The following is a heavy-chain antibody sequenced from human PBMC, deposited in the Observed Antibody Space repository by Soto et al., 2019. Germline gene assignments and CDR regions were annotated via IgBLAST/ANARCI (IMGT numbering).Heavy chain of an antibody. CDR2: MFHSGST. Sequence: PSETLSLTCGVSGGSISSSNWWSWVRQPPGKGLEWIAEMFHSGSTYYNPSLKSRVTLSIDKSRNQFSLTLTSVTAADTAVYYCAGASTWHPGAFDIWGQGTTVTVSS. V-gene: IGHV4-4*02. D-gene: IGHD5-12*01. CDR1: GGSISSSNW. CDR3: AGASTWHPGAFDI. J-gene: IGHJ3*02.